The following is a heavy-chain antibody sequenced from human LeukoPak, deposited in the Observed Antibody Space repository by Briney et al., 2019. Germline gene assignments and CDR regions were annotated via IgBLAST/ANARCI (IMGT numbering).Heavy chain of an antibody. D-gene: IGHD6-13*01. CDR3: ARPFGRRGSWYFY. V-gene: IGHV4-30-2*01. CDR2: IYHSGST. J-gene: IGHJ4*02. CDR1: GGSISSGGYY. Sequence: SETLSLTCTVSGGSISSGGYYWSWIRQPPGKGLEWIGYIYHSGSTYYNPSLKSRVTISVDRSKNQFSLKLSTVTAADTAVYYCARPFGRRGSWYFYWGQGTLVTVSS.